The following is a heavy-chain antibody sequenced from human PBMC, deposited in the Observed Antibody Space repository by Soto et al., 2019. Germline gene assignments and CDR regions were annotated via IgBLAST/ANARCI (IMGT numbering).Heavy chain of an antibody. V-gene: IGHV3-33*01. J-gene: IGHJ6*02. CDR1: GFTFGSYG. D-gene: IGHD3-10*01. CDR2: IWYDGSNK. CDR3: ARDPREAYGMDV. Sequence: QVQLVKSGGGVVQPGRSLRLSCAASGFTFGSYGMHWVRQAPGKGLEWVAVIWYDGSNKYYADSVKGRFTISRDNSKNTLYLQMNSLRAEDTAVYYCARDPREAYGMDVWGQGTTVTVSS.